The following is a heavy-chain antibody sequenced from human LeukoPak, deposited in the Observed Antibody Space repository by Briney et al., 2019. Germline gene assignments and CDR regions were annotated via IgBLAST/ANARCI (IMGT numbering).Heavy chain of an antibody. V-gene: IGHV3-74*01. CDR2: INSDGSST. CDR1: GFTSSRYA. J-gene: IGHJ4*02. CDR3: AAMLVNVVAFDS. D-gene: IGHD2-15*01. Sequence: GGSLSLSCSVSGFTSSRYATDWVRQAPGKGLVWVSRINSDGSSTRYADSVKGRFTISRDNAKNRLYLQMNSLRAEDTAVYYCAAMLVNVVAFDSLRQGTLVTVSS.